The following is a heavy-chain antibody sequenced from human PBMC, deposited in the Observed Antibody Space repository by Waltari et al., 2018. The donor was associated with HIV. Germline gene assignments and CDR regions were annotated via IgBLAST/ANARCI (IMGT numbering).Heavy chain of an antibody. CDR3: ARDPPKDTNLFDY. CDR1: GGTFSSYA. D-gene: IGHD3-3*01. V-gene: IGHV1-69*04. Sequence: QVQLVQSGAEVKKPGSSVKVSCKASGGTFSSYAISWVRQAPGQGLEWMGRIIPILGIANYAQKFQGRVTITADKSTSTAYMELSSLRSEDTAVYYCARDPPKDTNLFDYWGQGTLVTVSS. J-gene: IGHJ4*02. CDR2: IIPILGIA.